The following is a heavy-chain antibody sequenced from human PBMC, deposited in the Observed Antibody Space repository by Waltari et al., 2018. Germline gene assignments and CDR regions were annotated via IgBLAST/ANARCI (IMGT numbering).Heavy chain of an antibody. Sequence: QVLLQQWGAGLLKPSETLSLTCAVYGGSFSGYYWTWIRQPPGKGLEWIGETNQSGSTNYNPSLKSRVTMSVDTSKNQFSLNLSSVTAADTAVYYCARGWVVIRGHDYWGQGTLVTVSS. D-gene: IGHD3-22*01. CDR1: GGSFSGYY. V-gene: IGHV4-34*01. J-gene: IGHJ4*02. CDR3: ARGWVVIRGHDY. CDR2: TNQSGST.